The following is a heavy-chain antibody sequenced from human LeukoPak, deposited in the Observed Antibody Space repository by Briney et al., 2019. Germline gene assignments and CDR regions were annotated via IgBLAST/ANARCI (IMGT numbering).Heavy chain of an antibody. CDR1: GFTFSDYY. Sequence: GGYLRLSGAASGFTFSDYYMSWIRQAPGKGLEWISHISDSGSPIYNADSVKGRFIISRDNAKNSLYLQINSLRADDTAVYYCARYRWYYYMDVWGKGTTVTVSS. CDR2: ISDSGSPI. V-gene: IGHV3-11*01. D-gene: IGHD3-16*02. CDR3: ARYRWYYYMDV. J-gene: IGHJ6*03.